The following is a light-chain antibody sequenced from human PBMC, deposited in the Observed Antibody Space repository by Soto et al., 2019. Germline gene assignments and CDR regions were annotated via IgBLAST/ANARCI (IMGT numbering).Light chain of an antibody. CDR1: QSISDY. CDR2: AAS. J-gene: IGKJ1*01. CDR3: QQSYSTPRT. V-gene: IGKV1-39*01. Sequence: TQSPGTLSLSPGERATLSCRASQSISDYLNWYQQQPGKAPKLLISAASTLQSGVPSRFSGSRSGTDFTPTISSLQPEDFATYYCQQSYSTPRTFGQGTKVDIK.